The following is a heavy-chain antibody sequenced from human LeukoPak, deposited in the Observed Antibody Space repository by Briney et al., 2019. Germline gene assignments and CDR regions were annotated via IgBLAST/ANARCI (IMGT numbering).Heavy chain of an antibody. Sequence: ASVKVSCKSSGYTFSDYYIHWVRQASGGGLQWLGRVDPEDAKAVYSENLQGRVTITADSFSDSTYMFLSSLTSEDTAFYYCATSGRSSLAFDVWGQGTVVTVSS. J-gene: IGHJ3*01. V-gene: IGHV1-69-2*01. D-gene: IGHD3-10*01. CDR1: GYTFSDYY. CDR3: ATSGRSSLAFDV. CDR2: VDPEDAKA.